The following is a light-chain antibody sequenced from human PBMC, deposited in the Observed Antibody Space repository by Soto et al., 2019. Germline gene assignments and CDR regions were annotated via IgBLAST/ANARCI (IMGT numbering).Light chain of an antibody. CDR2: AVS. J-gene: IGLJ1*01. CDR3: SSYSISTAYL. Sequence: QSVLTQPASVSGSPGQSITISCTGTSSDVGGYDYVSWYQLHPGKAPKLMVFAVSNRPSGDSYCFSGSKSGNTASLTISGLQAEDEAYYFCSSYSISTAYLFGTGTKVTVL. V-gene: IGLV2-14*01. CDR1: SSDVGGYDY.